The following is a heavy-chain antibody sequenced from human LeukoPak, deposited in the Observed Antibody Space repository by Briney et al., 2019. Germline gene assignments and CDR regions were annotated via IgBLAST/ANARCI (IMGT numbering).Heavy chain of an antibody. CDR1: QFTFSHFG. V-gene: IGHV3-33*06. Sequence: GGSLRLSCVASQFTFSHFGMHWVRQAPGKGLEWVAIIYSDATNQYYADSVKGRFTISRDNSRNTVYLQMNNLGAEDTAVYFCAKDAQRGFDYSNSLESWGQGTLVTVSS. D-gene: IGHD4-11*01. J-gene: IGHJ4*02. CDR3: AKDAQRGFDYSNSLES. CDR2: IYSDATNQ.